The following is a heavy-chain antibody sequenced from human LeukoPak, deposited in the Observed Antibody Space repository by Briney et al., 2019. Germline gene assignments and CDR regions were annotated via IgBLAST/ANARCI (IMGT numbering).Heavy chain of an antibody. CDR1: VGSLSISNYY. J-gene: IGHJ1*01. Sequence: SETLSLTCTVSVGSLSISNYYWGSIRQPPGEGLGWLGCIYYSGSTYYNPSLKIRDTISVDTSNNQFSLKLSSVTAAVTAVYYCARVVQSTDSSGFYLPEYFQQWGEGTLVTVSS. CDR2: IYYSGST. CDR3: ARVVQSTDSSGFYLPEYFQQ. D-gene: IGHD3-22*01. V-gene: IGHV4-39*01.